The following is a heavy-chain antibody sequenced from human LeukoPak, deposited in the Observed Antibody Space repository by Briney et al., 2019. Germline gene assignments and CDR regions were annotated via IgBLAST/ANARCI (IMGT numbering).Heavy chain of an antibody. D-gene: IGHD3-10*01. CDR3: ARYGNEKTLDY. J-gene: IGHJ4*02. V-gene: IGHV3-33*08. CDR2: IWYDGSNK. CDR1: GFTFSSYW. Sequence: GGSLRLSCAASGFTFSSYWMSWVRQAPGKGLEWVAVIWYDGSNKYYADSVKGRFTISRDNSKDMLYLQMNSLRAEDTAVYYCARYGNEKTLDYWGQGTLVTVSS.